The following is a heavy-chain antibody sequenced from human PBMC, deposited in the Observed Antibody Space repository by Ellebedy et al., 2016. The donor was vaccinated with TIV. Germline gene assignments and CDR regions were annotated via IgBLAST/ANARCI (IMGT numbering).Heavy chain of an antibody. J-gene: IGHJ5*02. D-gene: IGHD6-19*01. CDR2: INAGTANT. CDR3: ARVEKEQWLVTTHWFDP. CDR1: GYTFSTYA. Sequence: AASVKVSCKASGYTFSTYAMHWVRQAPGHRLEWMGWINAGTANTKYSQKFQGRVTITRDTSASTAYMELSSLRSEDTAVYYCARVEKEQWLVTTHWFDPWGQGTLVTVSS. V-gene: IGHV1-3*01.